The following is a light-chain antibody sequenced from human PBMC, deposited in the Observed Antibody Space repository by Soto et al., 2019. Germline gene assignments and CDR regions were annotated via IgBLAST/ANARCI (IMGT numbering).Light chain of an antibody. J-gene: IGKJ2*01. CDR2: DAS. V-gene: IGKV3-11*01. CDR1: QSVSSS. Sequence: EIVLTQSPATLSLSPGERATLSCRASQSVSSSLGWYQQKPGHAPRLLIYDASNRATGIPTRFSGSGSGTDFTLTISSLEPEDFAVYYCQQRTDWPRTFGQGTKLEIK. CDR3: QQRTDWPRT.